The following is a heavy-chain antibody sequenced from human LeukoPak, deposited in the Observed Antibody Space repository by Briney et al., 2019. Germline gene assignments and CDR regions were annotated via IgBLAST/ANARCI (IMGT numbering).Heavy chain of an antibody. CDR3: AKVVTGRRELDP. CDR1: GFTFSSYW. V-gene: IGHV3-7*03. D-gene: IGHD5-24*01. CDR2: IKTDGSQI. Sequence: GGSLRLSCVASGFTFSSYWMTWVRQAPGKGLEWVANIKTDGSQIYYVDSVKGRFTISRDNSKNTLYLQMNSLRAEDTAVYYCAKVVTGRRELDPWGQGTLVTVSS. J-gene: IGHJ5*02.